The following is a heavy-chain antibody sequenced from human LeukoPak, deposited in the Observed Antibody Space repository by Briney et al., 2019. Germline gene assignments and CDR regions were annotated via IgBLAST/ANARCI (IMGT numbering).Heavy chain of an antibody. V-gene: IGHV4-4*09. CDR1: GDSISSYY. J-gene: IGHJ4*02. Sequence: SETLSLTCTVSGDSISSYYWSWIRQPPGKGLEWIGYIYTSGGTNYIPSLKGRVTISIDTSKNQFSLKLSSVTAADSAVYYCARLTRLSTSPDRYYLDYWGQGTLVIVSS. CDR2: IYTSGGT. CDR3: ARLTRLSTSPDRYYLDY. D-gene: IGHD6-6*01.